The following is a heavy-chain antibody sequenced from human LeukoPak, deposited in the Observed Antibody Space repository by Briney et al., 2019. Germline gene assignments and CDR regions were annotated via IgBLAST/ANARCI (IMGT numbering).Heavy chain of an antibody. D-gene: IGHD5-18*01. CDR3: ARHGGYSYGQNWFDP. J-gene: IGHJ5*02. CDR1: GYSFTNYW. CDR2: IYPGDSDT. Sequence: GESLKISCKGSGYSFTNYWIGWVRQMPGKGLEWMGIIYPGDSDTRYSPSFQGQVTTSADKSISTAYLQWNSLKASDTAMYYCARHGGYSYGQNWFDPWGQGTLVTVSS. V-gene: IGHV5-51*01.